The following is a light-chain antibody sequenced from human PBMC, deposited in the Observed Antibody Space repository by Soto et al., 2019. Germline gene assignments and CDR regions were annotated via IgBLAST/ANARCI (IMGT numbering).Light chain of an antibody. CDR2: DVS. J-gene: IGLJ3*02. CDR1: SSDVGGYNY. V-gene: IGLV2-14*01. Sequence: QSALTHPASVSGAPGQSITIAGTGSSSDVGGYNYVSWYQQHPGKAPKLMIYDVSNRPSGVSNRFSGSKSGNMASLTISGRQAEYEADYYCSSYTSSSTLVVGGGTELTVL. CDR3: SSYTSSSTLV.